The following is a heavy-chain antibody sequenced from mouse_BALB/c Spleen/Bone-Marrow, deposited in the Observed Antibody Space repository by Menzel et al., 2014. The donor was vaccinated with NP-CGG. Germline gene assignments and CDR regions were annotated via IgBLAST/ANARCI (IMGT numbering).Heavy chain of an antibody. CDR2: FAPGSGNT. CDR1: GYTFTSYW. V-gene: IGHV1S41*01. CDR3: ARARSTVITTWYSDV. J-gene: IGHJ1*01. D-gene: IGHD2-4*01. Sequence: DLVKPGASVKLSCKASGYTFTSYWINWIKQRPGQGLEWIGRFAPGSGNTYYNEMFKGEATLTVDTSSSTAYIQLSSLSSEDSAVYFCARARSTVITTWYSDVWGAGTTVTVSS.